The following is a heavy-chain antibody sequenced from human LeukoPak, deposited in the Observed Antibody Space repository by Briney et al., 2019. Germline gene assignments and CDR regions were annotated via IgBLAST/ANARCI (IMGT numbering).Heavy chain of an antibody. J-gene: IGHJ4*02. CDR3: AGGVAARLYC. CDR1: GGSISSYY. Sequence: PSETLSLTCTVSGGSISSYYWSWIRQPPGKGLEWIGYIYYSGSTNYNPSLKSRVTISVDTSKNQFSLKLSSVTAADTAVYYCAGGVAARLYCWGQGTLVTVSS. V-gene: IGHV4-59*01. CDR2: IYYSGST. D-gene: IGHD6-6*01.